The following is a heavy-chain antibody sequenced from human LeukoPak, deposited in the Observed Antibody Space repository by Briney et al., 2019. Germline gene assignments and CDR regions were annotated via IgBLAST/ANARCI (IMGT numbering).Heavy chain of an antibody. Sequence: GGSPRLSCAAPGFTLTKYWMTWVRQAPGKGLEWVANIKQDGSEKFYVDSVKGRFTISRDNAKNSLDLQINSLGAEDTAVYYCARGLDCRSTSCYLDNWGQGTLVTVSS. CDR3: ARGLDCRSTSCYLDN. CDR2: IKQDGSEK. D-gene: IGHD2-2*01. V-gene: IGHV3-7*01. CDR1: GFTLTKYW. J-gene: IGHJ4*02.